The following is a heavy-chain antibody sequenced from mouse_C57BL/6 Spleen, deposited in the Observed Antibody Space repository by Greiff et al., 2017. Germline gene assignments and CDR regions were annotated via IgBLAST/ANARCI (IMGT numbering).Heavy chain of an antibody. CDR1: GFNIKDDY. Sequence: EVKLMESGAELVRPGASVKLSCTASGFNIKDDYMHWVKQRPEQGLEWIGWIDPENGDTEYASKFQGKATITADTPSNTAYLQLSSLTSEDTAVYYCTDGYPFAYWGQGTLVTVSA. CDR3: TDGYPFAY. CDR2: IDPENGDT. J-gene: IGHJ3*01. V-gene: IGHV14-4*01. D-gene: IGHD2-3*01.